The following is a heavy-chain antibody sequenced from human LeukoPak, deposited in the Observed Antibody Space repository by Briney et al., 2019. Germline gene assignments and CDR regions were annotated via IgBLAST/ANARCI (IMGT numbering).Heavy chain of an antibody. V-gene: IGHV1-69*06. Sequence: GASVKVSCKASGYTFTSYALSWVRQAPGQGPEWMGGIIPFFGTTQYAQQFQDRLTITADKSTSTAYMELSSLRSDDTAVYYCARDGSYDDSGYYYDWWGQGTLVTVSS. CDR1: GYTFTSYA. J-gene: IGHJ4*02. CDR2: IIPFFGTT. CDR3: ARDGSYDDSGYYYDW. D-gene: IGHD3-22*01.